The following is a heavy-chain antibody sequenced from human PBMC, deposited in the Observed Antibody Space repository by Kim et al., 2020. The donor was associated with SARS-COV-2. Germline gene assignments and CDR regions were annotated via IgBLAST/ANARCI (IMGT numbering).Heavy chain of an antibody. V-gene: IGHV3-23*01. CDR1: GFTFSSYA. Sequence: GGSLRLSCAASGFTFSSYAMSWVRQAPGKGLEWVSAISGSGGSTYYADSVKGRFTISRDNSKNTLYLQMNSLRAEDTAVYYCANLLYGSGTYYFDYWGQGTLVTVSS. D-gene: IGHD3-10*01. J-gene: IGHJ4*02. CDR3: ANLLYGSGTYYFDY. CDR2: ISGSGGST.